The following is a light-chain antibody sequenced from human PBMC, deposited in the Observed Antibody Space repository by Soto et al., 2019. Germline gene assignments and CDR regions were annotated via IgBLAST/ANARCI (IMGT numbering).Light chain of an antibody. CDR2: WAT. CDR1: RSVLDNSDNKNY. Sequence: DIVTTQSPDSLTVSLGERATINCKSSRSVLDNSDNKNYLAWYQQKSGQPPKLLIYWATTREFGVPDRFSGSGSGTDFTLTISSLQAEDVAVYYCQQYYSTPYTFGQGTKLEIK. CDR3: QQYYSTPYT. V-gene: IGKV4-1*01. J-gene: IGKJ2*01.